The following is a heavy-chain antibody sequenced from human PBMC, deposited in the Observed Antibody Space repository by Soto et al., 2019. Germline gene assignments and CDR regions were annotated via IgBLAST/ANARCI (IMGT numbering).Heavy chain of an antibody. J-gene: IGHJ4*02. CDR1: GYTFTEYY. Sequence: QVQLVQSGAGVKKPGASVQVSCKASGYTFTEYYMYWVRQAPGQGPEWMGGINPRTGDTNYAQKFQGRGTMTRDMSVSTAYMELRRLTSDDTAVYYCARDPIGGGAPYYFDYWGQGSLVTVSS. V-gene: IGHV1-2*02. CDR2: INPRTGDT. D-gene: IGHD3-16*01. CDR3: ARDPIGGGAPYYFDY.